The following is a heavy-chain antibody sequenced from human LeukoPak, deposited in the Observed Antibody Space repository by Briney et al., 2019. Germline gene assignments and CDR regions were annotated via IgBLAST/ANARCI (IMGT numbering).Heavy chain of an antibody. V-gene: IGHV4-59*02. CDR1: GGSVSTNY. Sequence: SETLSLTCTVSGGSVSTNYWTWIRQPPGKGLEWIGNIYYSGSTNYNPSLKSRVTISVDTSKNQFSLNLSSVTAADTAVYYCARQGSGYPNEYWGQGTLVTVSS. J-gene: IGHJ4*02. CDR2: IYYSGST. D-gene: IGHD3-3*01. CDR3: ARQGSGYPNEY.